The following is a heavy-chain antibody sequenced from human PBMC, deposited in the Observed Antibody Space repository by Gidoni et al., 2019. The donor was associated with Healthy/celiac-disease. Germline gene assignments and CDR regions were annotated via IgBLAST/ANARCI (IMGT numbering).Heavy chain of an antibody. D-gene: IGHD3-22*01. CDR2: TYYRSKWYN. V-gene: IGHV6-1*01. CDR3: ARADPQYYYDSSGANLQDAFDI. CDR1: GDSVSSNSAA. Sequence: QVQLQQSGPGLVKPSQTLSLTCAISGDSVSSNSAAWNWIRQSPSRGLEWLGRTYYRSKWYNDYAVSVKSRITINPDTSKNQFSLQLNSVTPEDTAVYYCARADPQYYYDSSGANLQDAFDIWGQGTMVTVSS. J-gene: IGHJ3*02.